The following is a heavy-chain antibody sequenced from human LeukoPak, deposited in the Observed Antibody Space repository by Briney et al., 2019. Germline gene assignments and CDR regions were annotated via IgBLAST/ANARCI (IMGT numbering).Heavy chain of an antibody. J-gene: IGHJ5*02. CDR3: AKIVVSGTNWFDP. CDR2: ISYSANT. D-gene: IGHD6-19*01. Sequence: SETLSLTCTISGGSINITPHYWGWVRQPPGKGLEWLGSISYSANTFFNPSLKSRISLSVDASRNQFSLKLNSVTAEDTAMYFCAKIVVSGTNWFDPWGQGSLVIVSS. V-gene: IGHV4-39*01. CDR1: GGSINITPHY.